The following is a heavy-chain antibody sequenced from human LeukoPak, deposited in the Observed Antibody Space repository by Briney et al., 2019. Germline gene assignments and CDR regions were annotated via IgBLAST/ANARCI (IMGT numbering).Heavy chain of an antibody. V-gene: IGHV3-30*02. Sequence: PGGSLRLSCAASGFTFISYSIHWVRQAPGKGLEWVAFIRYDGSNKYYADSVKGRFTISRDNSKNTVYLQMNSLRAEDTAVYYCARVGQGWEWLLYSDYYYYMDVWGKGTTVTVSS. CDR1: GFTFISYS. CDR3: ARVGQGWEWLLYSDYYYYMDV. D-gene: IGHD3-3*01. CDR2: IRYDGSNK. J-gene: IGHJ6*03.